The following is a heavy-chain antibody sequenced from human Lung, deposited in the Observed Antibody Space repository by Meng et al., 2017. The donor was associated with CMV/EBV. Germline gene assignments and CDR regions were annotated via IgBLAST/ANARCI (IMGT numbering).Heavy chain of an antibody. D-gene: IGHD4-17*01. V-gene: IGHV3-30*02. J-gene: IGHJ4*02. CDR3: AKDWVDYGDYAGPDY. Sequence: GGSLRLXCAASGFTFSSYGMHWVRQAPGKGLEWVAFIRYDGSNKYYADSVKGRFTISRDNSKNTLYLQMNSLRAEDTAVYYCAKDWVDYGDYAGPDYWGKGTXVTVSS. CDR2: IRYDGSNK. CDR1: GFTFSSYG.